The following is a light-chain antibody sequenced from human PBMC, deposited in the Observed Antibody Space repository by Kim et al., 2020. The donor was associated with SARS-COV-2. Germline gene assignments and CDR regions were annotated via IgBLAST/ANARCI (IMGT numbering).Light chain of an antibody. CDR1: QSISNW. Sequence: DIQMTQSPSTLSASVGDGVTITCRASQSISNWLAWYQQEPGKAPKLLIYKTSSLESGVPSRFSGSGSGTEFTLTISSLQPDDFATYYCQQYGTFGQGTKVDIK. CDR2: KTS. J-gene: IGKJ1*01. V-gene: IGKV1-5*03. CDR3: QQYGT.